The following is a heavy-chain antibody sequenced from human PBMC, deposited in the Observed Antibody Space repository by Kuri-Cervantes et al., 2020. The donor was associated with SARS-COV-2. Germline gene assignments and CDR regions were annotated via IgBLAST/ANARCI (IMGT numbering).Heavy chain of an antibody. CDR1: GFTFSSYA. D-gene: IGHD5-12*01. CDR2: ISYDGVNK. V-gene: IGHV3-30-3*01. CDR3: ATDGSRYFDY. Sequence: GGSLRLSCAASGFTFSSYAMHWVRQAPGKGLEWVALISYDGVNKFYTDSVRGRFTISRDNSKNTLYLQMNSLRAEDTAVYYCATDGSRYFDYWGQGTLVTVSS. J-gene: IGHJ4*02.